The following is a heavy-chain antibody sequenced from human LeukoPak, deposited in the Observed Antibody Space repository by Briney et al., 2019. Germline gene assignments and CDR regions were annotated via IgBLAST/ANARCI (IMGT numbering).Heavy chain of an antibody. CDR3: AKSGATGRPRIDY. CDR2: ISGSGGST. J-gene: IGHJ4*02. V-gene: IGHV3-23*01. Sequence: ETLSLTCTVSGGSISSYYWSWIRQPPGKGLEWVSTISGSGGSTYYADSVKGRFTTSRDNSKNTLYLQMNSLRAEDTAVYYCAKSGATGRPRIDYWGQGTLVTVSS. D-gene: IGHD1-26*01. CDR1: GGSISSYY.